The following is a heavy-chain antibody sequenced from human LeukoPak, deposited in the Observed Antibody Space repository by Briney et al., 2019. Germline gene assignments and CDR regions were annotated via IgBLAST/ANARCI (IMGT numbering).Heavy chain of an antibody. V-gene: IGHV3-23*01. J-gene: IGHJ4*02. Sequence: GGSLRHSCAASGFTFSSYAMSWVRQAPGKGLEWVSAISGSGGSTYYADSVKGRFTISRDNSKNTLYLQMNSLRAEDTAVYYCAKLNRNPIWCGFVDYWGQGTLVTVSS. CDR3: AKLNRNPIWCGFVDY. CDR2: ISGSGGST. CDR1: GFTFSSYA. D-gene: IGHD3-3*01.